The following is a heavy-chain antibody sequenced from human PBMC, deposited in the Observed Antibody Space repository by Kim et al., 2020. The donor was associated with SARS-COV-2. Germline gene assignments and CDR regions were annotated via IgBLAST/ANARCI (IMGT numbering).Heavy chain of an antibody. CDR3: AREYCSGGSCHTDY. V-gene: IGHV4-59*01. Sequence: NPSLKSRVTISVDTSKNQFSLKLSAVTAADTAVYYCAREYCSGGSCHTDYWGQGTLVTVSS. J-gene: IGHJ4*02. D-gene: IGHD2-15*01.